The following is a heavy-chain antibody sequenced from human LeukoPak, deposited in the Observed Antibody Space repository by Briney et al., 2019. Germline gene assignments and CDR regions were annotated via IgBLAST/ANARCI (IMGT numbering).Heavy chain of an antibody. CDR3: ARSRVTTIPNLDY. V-gene: IGHV1-2*02. CDR2: INPNSGAT. Sequence: ASVKVSCKASGYTFTDYYIHWVRQAPGQGLEWLGWINPNSGATNSAQHFQGRVTMTRDTSVNTVYMELSRLTFDYTAVYFCARSRVTTIPNLDYWGQGTLVTVSS. D-gene: IGHD5-12*01. J-gene: IGHJ4*02. CDR1: GYTFTDYY.